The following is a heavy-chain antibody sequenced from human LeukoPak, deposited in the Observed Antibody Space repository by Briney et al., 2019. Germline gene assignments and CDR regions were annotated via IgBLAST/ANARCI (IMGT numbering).Heavy chain of an antibody. D-gene: IGHD5-18*01. CDR1: GGTFSSYA. Sequence: GASVNVSCKASGGTFSSYAISWVRQAPGQGLEWVGGIIPIFGTANYAQKFQGRVTITADESTSTAYMELSSLRSEDTAVYYCARVGGYSYGKGDYYYMDVWGKGTTVTISS. V-gene: IGHV1-69*13. CDR3: ARVGGYSYGKGDYYYMDV. CDR2: IIPIFGTA. J-gene: IGHJ6*03.